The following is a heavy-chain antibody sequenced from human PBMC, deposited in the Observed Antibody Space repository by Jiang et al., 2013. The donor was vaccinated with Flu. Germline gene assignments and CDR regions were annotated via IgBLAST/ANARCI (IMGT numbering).Heavy chain of an antibody. CDR1: GGSISSSSYY. J-gene: IGHJ1*01. D-gene: IGHD2-15*01. V-gene: IGHV4-39*01. Sequence: GPGLVKPSETLSLTCTVSGGSISSSSYYWGWIRQPPGKGLEWIGSIYYSGSTYYNPSLKSRVTISVDTSKNQFSLKLSSVTAADTAVYYCARLCSGGSCYPEYFQHWGQGTLVTVSS. CDR3: ARLCSGGSCYPEYFQH. CDR2: IYYSGST.